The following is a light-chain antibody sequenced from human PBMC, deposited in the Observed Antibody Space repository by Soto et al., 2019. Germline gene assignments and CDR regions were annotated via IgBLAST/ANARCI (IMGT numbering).Light chain of an antibody. CDR2: GAI. J-gene: IGKJ1*01. CDR1: QSVISY. Sequence: QAPSSLSAFVGDSVTITCRASQSVISYVNWYQQRPGNAPKLLIYGAISLQGGVPSRFSGSGTGTDFTLTISGLQPEDSATYYCQQTYRPPQTFGQGTKVDIK. V-gene: IGKV1-39*01. CDR3: QQTYRPPQT.